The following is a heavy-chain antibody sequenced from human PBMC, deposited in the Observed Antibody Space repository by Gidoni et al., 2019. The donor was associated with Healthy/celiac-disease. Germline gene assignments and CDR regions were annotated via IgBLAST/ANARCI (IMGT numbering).Heavy chain of an antibody. CDR2: KSDDGSNK. CDR3: AKGLAITMVRGAVGWFDP. V-gene: IGHV3-30*18. CDR1: GFPFSSYG. J-gene: IGHJ5*02. Sequence: QVQLVESGGGVVQPGRSLRLSCAASGFPFSSYGRHWVRPAPGKGRGWVAVKSDDGSNKYYADSVKGRFTISRDNSKNTLYLQMNSLRAEDTAVYYCAKGLAITMVRGAVGWFDPWGQGTLVTVSS. D-gene: IGHD3-10*01.